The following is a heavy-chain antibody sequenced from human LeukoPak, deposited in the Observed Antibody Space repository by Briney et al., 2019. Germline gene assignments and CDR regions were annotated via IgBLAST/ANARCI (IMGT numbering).Heavy chain of an antibody. Sequence: SETLSLTCTVSGGSISSSSYYWGWIRQPPGKGLEWIGSIYYSGSTYYNPSLKSRVTISVDTSKNQFSLKLSSVTAADTAVYYCARRDGALFDYWGQGTLATVSS. V-gene: IGHV4-39*01. CDR3: ARRDGALFDY. J-gene: IGHJ4*02. CDR1: GGSISSSSYY. CDR2: IYYSGST. D-gene: IGHD4-17*01.